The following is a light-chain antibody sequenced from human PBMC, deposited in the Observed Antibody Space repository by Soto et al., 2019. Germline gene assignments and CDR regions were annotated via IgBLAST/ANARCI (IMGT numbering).Light chain of an antibody. CDR1: SSNIGAGYD. J-gene: IGLJ1*01. Sequence: QSVLTQPPSVSGAPGQRVTISCTGSSSNIGAGYDVHWYQQLPGTAPKLLIFGYTSRPSGVPDLFSGSKSGTSASLAITGLQAEDEADYYCQSYDSSLSGYVFGTGTKVTVL. V-gene: IGLV1-40*01. CDR3: QSYDSSLSGYV. CDR2: GYT.